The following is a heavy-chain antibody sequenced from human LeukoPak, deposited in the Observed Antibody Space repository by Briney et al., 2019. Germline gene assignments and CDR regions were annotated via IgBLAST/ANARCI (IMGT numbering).Heavy chain of an antibody. Sequence: PSGTLSLTCAVSGGSISSSNWWSWVRQPPGKGLEWIGEIYHSGSTNYNPSLKSRVTISVDKSKNQFSLKLSSVTAADTAVYYCARALDSSGYYFDYRGQGTLVTVSS. CDR1: GGSISSSNW. CDR3: ARALDSSGYYFDY. V-gene: IGHV4-4*02. D-gene: IGHD6-19*01. CDR2: IYHSGST. J-gene: IGHJ4*02.